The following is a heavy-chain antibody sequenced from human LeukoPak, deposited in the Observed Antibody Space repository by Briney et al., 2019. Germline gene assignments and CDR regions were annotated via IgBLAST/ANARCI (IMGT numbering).Heavy chain of an antibody. CDR3: AKGGKYDILTGFRRSRLLGDY. Sequence: GGSLRLSCAASGFIFSSYSMNWVRQAPGKGLEWVSYISSSSSTIYYADSVKGRFSITSDNSKNKLYLEMNSLRAGDTAVYYCAKGGKYDILTGFRRSRLLGDYWGQGTLVTVSS. D-gene: IGHD3-9*01. CDR1: GFIFSSYS. J-gene: IGHJ4*02. V-gene: IGHV3-48*01. CDR2: ISSSSSTI.